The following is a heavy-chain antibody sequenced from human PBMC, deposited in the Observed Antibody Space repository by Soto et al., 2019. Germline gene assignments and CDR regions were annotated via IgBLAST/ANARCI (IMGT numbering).Heavy chain of an antibody. V-gene: IGHV3-23*01. Sequence: VGSLRLSCAASGFTFSSYAMSWVRQAPGKGLEWVSAISGSGGSTYYADSVKGRFTISRDNSKNTLYLQMNSLRAEDTAVYYCAKGGTYYDFWSGFGSYYYGMEVWGQGTTVTVSS. D-gene: IGHD3-3*01. CDR2: ISGSGGST. J-gene: IGHJ6*02. CDR1: GFTFSSYA. CDR3: AKGGTYYDFWSGFGSYYYGMEV.